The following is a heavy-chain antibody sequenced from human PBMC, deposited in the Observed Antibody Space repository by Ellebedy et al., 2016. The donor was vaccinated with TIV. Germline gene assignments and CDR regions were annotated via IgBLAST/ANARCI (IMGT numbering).Heavy chain of an antibody. V-gene: IGHV3-48*04. Sequence: PGGSLRLSCAGSGFTFSSYGMNWVRQAPGKGLEWGSYISSSSRTVYYADSVKGRSTMSRENAKNSLYLQMNSLRAEDKAVYYCASLGVRYCRGGSCYEASDYWGQGSLVTVSS. CDR2: ISSSSRTV. J-gene: IGHJ4*02. D-gene: IGHD2-15*01. CDR1: GFTFSSYG. CDR3: ASLGVRYCRGGSCYEASDY.